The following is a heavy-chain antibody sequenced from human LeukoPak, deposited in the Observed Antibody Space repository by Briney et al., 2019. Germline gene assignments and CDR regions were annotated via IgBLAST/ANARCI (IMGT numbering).Heavy chain of an antibody. J-gene: IGHJ6*02. CDR1: GFTFSTYD. CDR3: ARGNWAYYASGIYGMDV. V-gene: IGHV3-13*01. Sequence: GGSLRLSCAASGFTFSTYDMHWVRQPAGNGLEWVSTIGADAETYYPGSVRGRFTITRDNAKNTLHLHMNSLRAGDTAVYFCARGNWAYYASGIYGMDVWGQGTTVTVSS. CDR2: IGADAET. D-gene: IGHD3-10*01.